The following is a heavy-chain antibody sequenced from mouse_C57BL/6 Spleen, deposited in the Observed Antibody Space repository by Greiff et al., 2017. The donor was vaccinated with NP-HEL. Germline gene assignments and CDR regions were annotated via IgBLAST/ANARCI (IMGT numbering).Heavy chain of an antibody. CDR3: ARDRTVVANWYFDV. D-gene: IGHD1-1*01. J-gene: IGHJ1*03. V-gene: IGHV5-4*01. Sequence: EVKLVESGGGLVKPGGSLKLSCAASGFTFSSYAMSWVRQTPEKRLEWVATISDGGSYTYYPDNVKGRFTISRDNAKNNLYLQMSQLKSEDTAMYYCARDRTVVANWYFDVWGTGTTVTVSS. CDR1: GFTFSSYA. CDR2: ISDGGSYT.